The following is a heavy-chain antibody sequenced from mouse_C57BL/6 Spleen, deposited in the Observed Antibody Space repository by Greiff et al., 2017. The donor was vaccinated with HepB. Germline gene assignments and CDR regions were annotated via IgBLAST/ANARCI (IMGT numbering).Heavy chain of an antibody. CDR1: GFTFSSYA. J-gene: IGHJ4*01. CDR2: ISDGGSYT. CDR3: ARDRYYGRDSAMDY. D-gene: IGHD1-1*01. Sequence: EVHLVESGGGLVKPGGSLKLSCAASGFTFSSYAMSWVRQTPEKRLEWVATISDGGSYTYYPENVKGRFTISRDNAKNNLYLQMSHLKSEDTAMYYCARDRYYGRDSAMDYWGQGTSVTVSS. V-gene: IGHV5-4*01.